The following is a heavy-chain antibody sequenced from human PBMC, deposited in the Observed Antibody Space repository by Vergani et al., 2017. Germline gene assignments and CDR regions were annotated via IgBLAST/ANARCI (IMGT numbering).Heavy chain of an antibody. V-gene: IGHV1-2*04. Sequence: QVQLVQSGAEVKSHGASVKVSCKASGYTFTGYYMHWVRQAPGQGLQWMGWINPNSGGTNYAQKFQGWVTMTRDTSISTAYMELSRLRSDDTAVYYCATTMVRGVIYYFDYWGQGTLVTVSS. CDR3: ATTMVRGVIYYFDY. CDR1: GYTFTGYY. D-gene: IGHD3-10*01. CDR2: INPNSGGT. J-gene: IGHJ4*02.